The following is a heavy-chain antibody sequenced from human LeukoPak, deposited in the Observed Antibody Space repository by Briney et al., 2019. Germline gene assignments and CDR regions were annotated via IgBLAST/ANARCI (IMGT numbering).Heavy chain of an antibody. CDR1: GGSVSRGGYY. Sequence: SETPSLTCTVSGGSVSRGGYYWNWIRQHPGKGLEWIGFTSYSEGTYYNPSLMSRITISVDRSQNQFSLKMRDVTAADTAVYFCATADWESFYFDSWGQGVLVAVSS. D-gene: IGHD1-26*01. J-gene: IGHJ4*02. V-gene: IGHV4-31*03. CDR3: ATADWESFYFDS. CDR2: TSYSEGT.